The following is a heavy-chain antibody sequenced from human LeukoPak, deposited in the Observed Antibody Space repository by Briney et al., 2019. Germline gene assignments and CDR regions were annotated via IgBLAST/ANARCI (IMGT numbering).Heavy chain of an antibody. Sequence: PGGSLRLSCAASGFTFSSYAMSWVRQAPGKGLVWVSAISGSGGSTYYADSVKGRFTISRDNSKNTLYLQMNSLRAEDTAVYYCARYDFWSGYYQYYFDYWGQGTLVTVSS. CDR1: GFTFSSYA. CDR3: ARYDFWSGYYQYYFDY. D-gene: IGHD3-3*01. CDR2: ISGSGGST. J-gene: IGHJ4*02. V-gene: IGHV3-23*01.